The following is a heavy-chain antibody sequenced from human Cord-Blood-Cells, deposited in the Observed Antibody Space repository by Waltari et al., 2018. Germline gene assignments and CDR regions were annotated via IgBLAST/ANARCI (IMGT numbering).Heavy chain of an antibody. CDR2: ISSSSSTI. Sequence: EVQLVESGGGLVQPGGSLRLSCAASGFTFSSYSMNWVRQAPGKGREWGSYISSSSSTIYYADSVKGRFTISRDNAKNSLYLQMNSLRAEDTAVYYCARPYCGGDCYYFDYWGQGTLVTVSS. D-gene: IGHD2-21*01. J-gene: IGHJ4*02. CDR1: GFTFSSYS. CDR3: ARPYCGGDCYYFDY. V-gene: IGHV3-48*01.